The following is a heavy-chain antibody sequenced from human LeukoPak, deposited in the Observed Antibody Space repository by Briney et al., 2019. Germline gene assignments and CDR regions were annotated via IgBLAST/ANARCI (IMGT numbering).Heavy chain of an antibody. CDR2: IYYSGST. Sequence: SQTLSLTCTVSGGSISSGDYYWIWIRQPPGKGPEWIGYIYYSGSTYYNPSLKSRVTISGDTSKNQFSLKVNSVTAADTAVYYCARGSWSSSIDYWGQGTLVTVSS. D-gene: IGHD6-6*01. CDR1: GGSISSGDYY. V-gene: IGHV4-30-4*01. CDR3: ARGSWSSSIDY. J-gene: IGHJ4*02.